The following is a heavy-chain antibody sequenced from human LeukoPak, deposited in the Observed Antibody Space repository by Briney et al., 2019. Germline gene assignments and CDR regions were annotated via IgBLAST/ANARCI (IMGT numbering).Heavy chain of an antibody. J-gene: IGHJ4*02. Sequence: GGSLRLSCSASGFIFSPYAMHWVRQAPGKGLEYVSSISSEGKTTYYADSVKGRFTISRDNSKNTLYLQMSSLRPEDTAVYYCARNYCSGGSCYLDYWGQGTLVTVSS. V-gene: IGHV3-64D*06. CDR1: GFIFSPYA. D-gene: IGHD2-15*01. CDR3: ARNYCSGGSCYLDY. CDR2: ISSEGKTT.